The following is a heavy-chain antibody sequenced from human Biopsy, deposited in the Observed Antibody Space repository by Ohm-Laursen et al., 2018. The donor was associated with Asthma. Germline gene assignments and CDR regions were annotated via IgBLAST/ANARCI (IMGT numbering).Heavy chain of an antibody. Sequence: GTLSLTCTVSYGSITSGGYYWTWIRQPPGKGLEWIGEIPQGGATTFNPSLKSRVTFSIDPSKSQLSLRLTSMTAADTAVYYCASGPQWSGLDVWGQGTTVTVSS. V-gene: IGHV4-39*07. CDR1: YGSITSGGYY. D-gene: IGHD2-8*01. CDR3: ASGPQWSGLDV. CDR2: IPQGGAT. J-gene: IGHJ6*02.